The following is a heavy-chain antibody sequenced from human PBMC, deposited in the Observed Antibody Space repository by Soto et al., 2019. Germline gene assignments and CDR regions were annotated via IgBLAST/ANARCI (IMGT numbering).Heavy chain of an antibody. Sequence: QITLKESGPTLVKPTQTLTLTCTFSGFSLSTSGVGVGWIRQPPGKALEWLALIYWSDDKRYSPSLKSRLTITKDTSKNQMVLTLANMDPVDTATYYCARKVVADYYFDYWGQGTLVTVSS. CDR2: IYWSDDK. CDR1: GFSLSTSGVG. D-gene: IGHD6-19*01. J-gene: IGHJ4*02. V-gene: IGHV2-5*01. CDR3: ARKVVADYYFDY.